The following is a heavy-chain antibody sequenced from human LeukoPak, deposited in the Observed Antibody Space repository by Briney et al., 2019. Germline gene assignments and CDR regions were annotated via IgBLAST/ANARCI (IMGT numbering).Heavy chain of an antibody. CDR1: GGSINTYY. V-gene: IGHV4-39*01. D-gene: IGHD4-23*01. Sequence: PSEALSLTCTVSGGSINTYYWGWIRQPPGKDLEWIGSIYYSGSTYYNPSLKSRVTISVDTSKNQFSLKLSSVTAADTAVYYCTRRSNSQPPNYWGQGTLVTVSS. CDR2: IYYSGST. J-gene: IGHJ4*02. CDR3: TRRSNSQPPNY.